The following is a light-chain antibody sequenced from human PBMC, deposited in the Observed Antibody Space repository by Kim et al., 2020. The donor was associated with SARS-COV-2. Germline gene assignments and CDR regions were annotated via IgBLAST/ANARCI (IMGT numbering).Light chain of an antibody. CDR1: QSVSSGY. V-gene: IGKV3-20*01. Sequence: SPGDRAALSCRASQSVSSGYLAWYQQKPGHAPRLLISGASSRATGIPDRFSGSGSGTDFTLTINRLEPEDSAVYYCQQYGSTPLTFGGGTKVDIK. J-gene: IGKJ4*01. CDR3: QQYGSTPLT. CDR2: GAS.